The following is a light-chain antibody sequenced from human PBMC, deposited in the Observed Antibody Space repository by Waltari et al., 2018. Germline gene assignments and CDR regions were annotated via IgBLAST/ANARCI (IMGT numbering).Light chain of an antibody. J-gene: IGKJ4*02. CDR3: QQRSTWPLT. Sequence: DIVLTQPPATLSLSPGDRATLSCRASQNVNNYLAWFQQIPGQAPRLLIYYVSTRATGLPSRFTGSGSRTDFTLSISSVEPEDVAVYCCQQRSTWPLTFGGGTQVEIK. CDR1: QNVNNY. CDR2: YVS. V-gene: IGKV3-11*01.